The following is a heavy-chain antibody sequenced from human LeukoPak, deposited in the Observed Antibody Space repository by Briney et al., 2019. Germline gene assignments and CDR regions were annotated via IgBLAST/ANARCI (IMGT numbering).Heavy chain of an antibody. D-gene: IGHD3-22*01. V-gene: IGHV1-2*06. CDR3: ARVGSASSGYHSFDY. J-gene: IGHJ4*02. CDR2: INPNSGGT. CDR1: GYTFTGYY. Sequence: GSVKVSCKASGYTFTGYYMHWVRQAPGQGLEWMGRINPNSGGTNYAHKFQGRVTMTRDTSISTAYMELSRLRSDDTAVYYCARVGSASSGYHSFDYWGQGTLVTVSS.